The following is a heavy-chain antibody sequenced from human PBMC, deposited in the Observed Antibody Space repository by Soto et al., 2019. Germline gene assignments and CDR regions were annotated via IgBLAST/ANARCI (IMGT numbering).Heavy chain of an antibody. Sequence: QVQLVQSGAEVKKPGSSVKVSCKASGGTFSSYAISWVRQAPGQGIEWMGGIIPIFGTANYAQKFQGRVTITADESTSTAYMELSSLRSEDTAVYYCASRGTDTARQKGRFDYWGQGTLVTVSS. V-gene: IGHV1-69*01. D-gene: IGHD5-18*01. CDR1: GGTFSSYA. J-gene: IGHJ4*02. CDR3: ASRGTDTARQKGRFDY. CDR2: IIPIFGTA.